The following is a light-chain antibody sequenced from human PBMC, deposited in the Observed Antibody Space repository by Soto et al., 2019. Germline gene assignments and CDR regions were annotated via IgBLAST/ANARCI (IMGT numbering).Light chain of an antibody. V-gene: IGLV2-14*01. CDR2: DVS. J-gene: IGLJ1*01. Sequence: SVLTQPASVSGSPGQSITISCTGTSSDVGGYNYVSWYQQHPGKAPKLMIYDVSNRPSGVSNRFSGPKSGNTASLTISGLQAEDEADYYCSSYTSSSNVYVFGIGTKVTVL. CDR3: SSYTSSSNVYV. CDR1: SSDVGGYNY.